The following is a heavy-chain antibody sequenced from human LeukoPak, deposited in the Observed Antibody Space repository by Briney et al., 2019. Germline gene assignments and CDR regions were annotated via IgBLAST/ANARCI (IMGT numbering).Heavy chain of an antibody. CDR2: TYWDDDK. V-gene: IGHV2-5*02. Sequence: SGPTLVNPTQTLTLTCTFSGFSLSTSGVGVGWIRQPPGKALEWLAVTYWDDDKRYSPSLKTRLTITKDTSKNQVVLTMTNMDPVDTATYYCAHVNYGPKYFDYWGQGTLVTVSS. J-gene: IGHJ4*02. CDR3: AHVNYGPKYFDY. CDR1: GFSLSTSGVG. D-gene: IGHD3-10*01.